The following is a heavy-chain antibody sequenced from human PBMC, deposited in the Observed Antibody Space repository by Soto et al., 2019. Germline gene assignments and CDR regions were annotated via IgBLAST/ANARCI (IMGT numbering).Heavy chain of an antibody. CDR3: AADLNVDPLSYDILTGYPSDYGMDV. CDR1: GYTFPTYG. Sequence: ASVKVSCKASGYTFPTYGINWVRQAPGQGLEWMGWISAYNGNTDYAQKFQDRVTMTTDTSTSTAYMELRSLRSDDTAVYYCAADLNVDPLSYDILTGYPSDYGMDVWGKGTTVTVPS. J-gene: IGHJ6*04. V-gene: IGHV1-18*01. D-gene: IGHD3-9*01. CDR2: ISAYNGNT.